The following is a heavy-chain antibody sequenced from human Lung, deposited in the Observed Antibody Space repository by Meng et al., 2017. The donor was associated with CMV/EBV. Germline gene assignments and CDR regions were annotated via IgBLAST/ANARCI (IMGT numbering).Heavy chain of an antibody. CDR3: AGFGVAITNGMDV. D-gene: IGHD3-3*01. CDR1: GFTFSAYS. V-gene: IGHV3-21*01. Sequence: GESXKISCEASGFTFSAYSMNWVRQAPGKGLEWVSSISTTSTYIYYADSVKGRFTISRDNAKNSLYLQMDSLRADDTAVYYCAGFGVAITNGMDVWGQGTAVPVSS. CDR2: ISTTSTYI. J-gene: IGHJ6*02.